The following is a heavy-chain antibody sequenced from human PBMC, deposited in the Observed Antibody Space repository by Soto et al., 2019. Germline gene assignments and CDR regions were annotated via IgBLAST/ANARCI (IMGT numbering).Heavy chain of an antibody. Sequence: PGGSLRLSCAASGFTFSNAWMGWVRQAPGKGLEWVGRIKSKTDGGTTDYAAPVKGRFTISRDDSKNTLYLQMNSLKTEDTAVYYCTTDEIDCSSTSCQEWSLSVFDYWGQGTLVTVSS. CDR2: IKSKTDGGTT. J-gene: IGHJ4*02. D-gene: IGHD2-2*01. CDR3: TTDEIDCSSTSCQEWSLSVFDY. CDR1: GFTFSNAW. V-gene: IGHV3-15*01.